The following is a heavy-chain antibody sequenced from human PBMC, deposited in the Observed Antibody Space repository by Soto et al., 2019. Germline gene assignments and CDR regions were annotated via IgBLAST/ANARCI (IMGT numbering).Heavy chain of an antibody. Sequence: SLKISCKGSGYSFTSYWSSWVRQMPGKGLEWMGRIDPSDSYTNYSPSFQGHVTISADKSISTAYLQWSSLKASDTAMYYCASITMVRGVTSPWGQGTLVTVS. D-gene: IGHD3-10*01. CDR2: IDPSDSYT. CDR1: GYSFTSYW. V-gene: IGHV5-10-1*01. J-gene: IGHJ5*02. CDR3: ASITMVRGVTSP.